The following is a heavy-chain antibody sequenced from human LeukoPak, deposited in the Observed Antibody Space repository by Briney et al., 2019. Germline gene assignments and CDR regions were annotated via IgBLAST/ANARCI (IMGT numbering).Heavy chain of an antibody. J-gene: IGHJ4*02. V-gene: IGHV4-39*07. CDR2: IYYSGST. CDR1: GGSISSSSYY. D-gene: IGHD4-17*01. CDR3: ARDDYVHLHYFDY. Sequence: PSEALSLTCTVSGGSISSSSYYWGWIRQPPGKGLEWIGSIYYSGSTYYNPSLKSRVTISVDMSKNQFSLKLSSVTAADTAVYYCARDDYVHLHYFDYWGQGTLVTVSS.